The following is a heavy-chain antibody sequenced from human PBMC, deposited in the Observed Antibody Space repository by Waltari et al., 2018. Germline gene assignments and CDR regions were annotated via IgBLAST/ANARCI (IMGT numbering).Heavy chain of an antibody. D-gene: IGHD2-2*01. CDR1: GFTFSRYW. J-gene: IGHJ4*02. V-gene: IGHV3-7*01. CDR2: INYDGSQR. Sequence: EVQLVESGGGLVQPGGSLRLSCGASGFTFSRYWMSWVRQTPGKGLQGVANINYDGSQRYYVDSVKGRFTISRDNAKKSVYLQMNSLRVEDTAVYYGAKSRGFEYWGQGALITVSS. CDR3: AKSRGFEY.